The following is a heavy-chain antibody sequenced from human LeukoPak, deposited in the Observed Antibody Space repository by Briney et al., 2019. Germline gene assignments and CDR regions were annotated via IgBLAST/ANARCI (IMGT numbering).Heavy chain of an antibody. CDR2: ISSTGSTI. V-gene: IGHV3-48*04. CDR1: GFTFSSYS. J-gene: IGHJ4*02. Sequence: PGGSLRLSCAASGFTFSSYSMNWVRQAPGKGLEWVSYISSTGSTIYYADSVKGRFTISRDNAKSSLFLQMNSLRAEDTAVYYCARARYSYGFAIDYWGQGTLVTVSS. D-gene: IGHD5-18*01. CDR3: ARARYSYGFAIDY.